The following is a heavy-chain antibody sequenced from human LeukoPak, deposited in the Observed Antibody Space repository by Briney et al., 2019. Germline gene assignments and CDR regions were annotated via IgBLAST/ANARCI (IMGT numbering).Heavy chain of an antibody. CDR3: AREYSHLAYCGGDCYYY. CDR2: ISWNSGSI. CDR1: GFTFDDYA. V-gene: IGHV3-9*01. J-gene: IGHJ4*02. Sequence: GGSLRLSCAASGFTFDDYAMHWVRQAPGKGLEWVSGISWNSGSIGYADSVKGRFTISRDNAKNSLYLQMNSLRAEDTAVYYCAREYSHLAYCGGDCYYYWGQGTLVTVSS. D-gene: IGHD2-21*02.